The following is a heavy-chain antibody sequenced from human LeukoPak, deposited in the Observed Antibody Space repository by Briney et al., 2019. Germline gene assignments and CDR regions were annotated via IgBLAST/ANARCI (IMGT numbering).Heavy chain of an antibody. CDR2: ITSSGRII. CDR3: ASTGGYGSGTYDYYYFGMDV. J-gene: IGHJ6*02. V-gene: IGHV3-48*03. D-gene: IGHD3-10*01. CDR1: GFTFSSYE. Sequence: PGGSLRLSCAASGFTFSSYEMNWVRQAPGKGLEWAAYITSSGRIIYYADSVKGRFTISRDNTKNSLYLQMNSLRAEDTAVYYCASTGGYGSGTYDYYYFGMDVWGQGTTVTVSS.